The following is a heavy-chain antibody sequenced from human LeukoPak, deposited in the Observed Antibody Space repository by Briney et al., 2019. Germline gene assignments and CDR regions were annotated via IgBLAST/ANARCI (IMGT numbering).Heavy chain of an antibody. V-gene: IGHV4-4*07. D-gene: IGHD6-19*01. CDR1: GGSISSYY. J-gene: IGHJ5*01. CDR3: ASHSRTTGYSSGWYPFDY. CDR2: IYTSGST. Sequence: SETLSLTCTVSGGSISSYYWSWIRQPAGKGLEWIGRIYTSGSTNYNPSLKSRVTMSVDTSKNQFSLKLSSVTAADTAVYYCASHSRTTGYSSGWYPFDYWGQEPWSPSPQ.